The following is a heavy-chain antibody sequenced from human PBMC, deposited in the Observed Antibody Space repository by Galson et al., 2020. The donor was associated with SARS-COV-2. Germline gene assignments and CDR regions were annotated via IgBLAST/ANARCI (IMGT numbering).Heavy chain of an antibody. D-gene: IGHD4-17*01. V-gene: IGHV1-8*01. CDR3: ARSYDDFATWFDP. CDR1: VYTFTNYE. J-gene: IGHJ5*02. Sequence: ASVKVSCKASVYTFTNYEINWVRQAPGQGLEWMGWMNPNSGNTGYAQKFQGRVTMTRTTSISTADRELNSRTSEERAVYYWARSYDDFATWFDPWGQGTLVTVSS. CDR2: MNPNSGNT.